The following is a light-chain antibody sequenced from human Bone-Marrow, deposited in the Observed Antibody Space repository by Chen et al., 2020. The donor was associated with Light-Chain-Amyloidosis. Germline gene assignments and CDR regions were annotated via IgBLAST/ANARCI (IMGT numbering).Light chain of an antibody. V-gene: IGKV3-15*01. CDR1: RSINNN. CDR2: GAS. CDR3: QEYNDWPPGAGT. J-gene: IGKJ2*02. Sequence: EIVMTQSPATLSVSPGERATLSCRASRSINNNLAWYQKKPGQAPRLLIYGASSRATCVPDRFSGSGSGPAFTLTISSLQSEDSAVYDCQEYNDWPPGAGTFGQGTKVEIK.